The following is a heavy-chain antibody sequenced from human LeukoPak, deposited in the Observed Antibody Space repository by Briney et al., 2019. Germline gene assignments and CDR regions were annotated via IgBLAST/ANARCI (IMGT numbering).Heavy chain of an antibody. D-gene: IGHD6-6*01. J-gene: IGHJ4*02. V-gene: IGHV3-21*01. CDR1: GFTFSSYS. Sequence: GGSLRLSCAASGFTFSSYSMNWVRQAPGKGLEWVSSISSSSSYIYYADSVKGRFTISRDNAKNSLYPQMNSLRAEDTAVYYCASEYKQLVEGLLSPPRFFDYWGQGTLVTVSS. CDR2: ISSSSSYI. CDR3: ASEYKQLVEGLLSPPRFFDY.